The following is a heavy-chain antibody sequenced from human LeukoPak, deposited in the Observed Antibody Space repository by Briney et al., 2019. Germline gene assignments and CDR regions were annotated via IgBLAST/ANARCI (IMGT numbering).Heavy chain of an antibody. V-gene: IGHV1-2*02. CDR1: GYTFTANY. D-gene: IGHD3-10*01. CDR2: INPNSGGT. CDR3: ARDRGGDAFDI. J-gene: IGHJ3*02. Sequence: GASVQVSCKASGYTFTANYMHWVRQAPGQGLEWMGWINPNSGGTKHAQNFQGRVTMTRDTSISTAYMELSGLRSDDTAVYYCARDRGGDAFDIWGQGTLFTVSS.